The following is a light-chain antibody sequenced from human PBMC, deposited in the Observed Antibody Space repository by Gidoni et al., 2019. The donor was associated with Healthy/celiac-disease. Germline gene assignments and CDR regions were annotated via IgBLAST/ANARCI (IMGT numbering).Light chain of an antibody. Sequence: DIQMTQSPSSLSASVGDRVTITCRASQGISNSLAWYQQKPGKAPKLLLYAASRLESGVPSRFSSSGSGTDYTLTISSLQPEDFATYYCQQYYSTPPITFGQGTRLEIK. J-gene: IGKJ5*01. CDR1: QGISNS. CDR2: AAS. CDR3: QQYYSTPPIT. V-gene: IGKV1-NL1*01.